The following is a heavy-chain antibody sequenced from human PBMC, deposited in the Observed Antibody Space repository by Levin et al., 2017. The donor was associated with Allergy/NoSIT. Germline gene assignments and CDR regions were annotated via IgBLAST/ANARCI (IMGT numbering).Heavy chain of an antibody. V-gene: IGHV3-74*01. J-gene: IGHJ6*02. D-gene: IGHD2-2*01. CDR1: GFTLSTYW. Sequence: GESLKISCAASGFTLSTYWMHWVRQAPGKGLVWVSRISSDGSRTDYADSVKGRFTISRDTAKNTLYLQMNNLRDEDTAVYYCARVPNDQTKPGAGVWGQGTTVTVS. CDR3: ARVPNDQTKPGAGV. CDR2: ISSDGSRT.